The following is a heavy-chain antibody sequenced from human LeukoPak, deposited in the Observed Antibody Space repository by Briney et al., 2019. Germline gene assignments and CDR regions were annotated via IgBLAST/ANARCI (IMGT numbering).Heavy chain of an antibody. CDR3: ARHSSSWYGSLDY. CDR2: IYYSGST. Sequence: SETLSLTCTVSGGSISSYYWSWIRQPPGKGLEWIGYIYYSGSTNYNPSLKSRVTISVDTSKNQFSLKLSSVTAADTAVYYCARHSSSWYGSLDYWGQGTLVTVSS. CDR1: GGSISSYY. J-gene: IGHJ4*02. D-gene: IGHD6-13*01. V-gene: IGHV4-59*08.